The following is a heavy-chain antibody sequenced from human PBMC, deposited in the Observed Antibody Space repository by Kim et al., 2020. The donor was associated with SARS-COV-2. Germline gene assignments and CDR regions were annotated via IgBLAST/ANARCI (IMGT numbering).Heavy chain of an antibody. CDR3: ARGFQQLDFYYYGLDV. CDR1: GFTVSNNY. D-gene: IGHD6-13*01. V-gene: IGHV3-53*01. J-gene: IGHJ6*02. CDR2: IYSGGST. Sequence: GSLRLSCAASGFTVSNNYMNWVRQAPGKGLEWVSVIYSGGSTYYADSVKGRFTISRDNSKNTLSLQMNSLRVEDTAVYYCARGFQQLDFYYYGLDVWGQGTTVTVSS.